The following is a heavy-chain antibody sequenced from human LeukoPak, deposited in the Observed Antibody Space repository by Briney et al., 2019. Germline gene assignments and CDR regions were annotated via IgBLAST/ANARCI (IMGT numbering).Heavy chain of an antibody. V-gene: IGHV3-21*04. CDR2: ISSSSSYI. CDR1: GFTFSSYS. CDR3: AREDSGSYPPFDY. D-gene: IGHD1-26*01. Sequence: GRSLRLSCAASGFTFSSYSMNWVRQAPGKGLEWVSSISSSSSYIYYADSVKGRFTISRDNAKNSLYLQMNSLRAEDTALYYCAREDSGSYPPFDYWGQGTLVTVSS. J-gene: IGHJ4*02.